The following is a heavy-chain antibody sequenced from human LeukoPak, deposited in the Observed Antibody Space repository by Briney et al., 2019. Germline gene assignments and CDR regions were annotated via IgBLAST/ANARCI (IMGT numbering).Heavy chain of an antibody. CDR3: ARATTPLYNWFDP. D-gene: IGHD4-17*01. V-gene: IGHV1-2*02. CDR2: INPNSGGT. CDR1: GYTFTGYY. Sequence: GASVKVSCKASGYTFTGYYMHWVRQAPGQGLEWMGWINPNSGGTNYAQKFQGRVTMTRDTSISTAYMELSRLRSDDTAVYYCARATTPLYNWFDPWGQGTLVTVCS. J-gene: IGHJ5*02.